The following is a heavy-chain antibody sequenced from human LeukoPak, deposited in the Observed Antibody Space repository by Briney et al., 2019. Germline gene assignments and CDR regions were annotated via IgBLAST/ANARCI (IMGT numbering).Heavy chain of an antibody. D-gene: IGHD2-21*02. J-gene: IGHJ1*01. V-gene: IGHV3-21*01. CDR1: GFTFSSYS. CDR2: ISSSSSYI. Sequence: GGSLRLSCAASGFTFSSYSMNWVRQDPGKGLEWVSSISSSSSYIYYADSVKGRFTISRDNAKNSMHLQMNSLRVEDTAVYYCTSWGDTTAEYFQRWGQGTLVTVSS. CDR3: TSWGDTTAEYFQR.